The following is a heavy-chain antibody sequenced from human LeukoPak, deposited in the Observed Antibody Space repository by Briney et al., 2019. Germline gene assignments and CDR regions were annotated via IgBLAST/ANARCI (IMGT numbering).Heavy chain of an antibody. CDR1: GFTFSSYS. Sequence: GGSLRLSCAASGFTFSSYSMNWARQAPGKGLEWVSSISSSSSYIYYADSVKGRFTISRDNAKNSLYLQMNSLRAEDTAVYYCAREGGIAALWYYYMDVWGKGTTVTVSS. D-gene: IGHD6-13*01. J-gene: IGHJ6*03. CDR3: AREGGIAALWYYYMDV. V-gene: IGHV3-21*01. CDR2: ISSSSSYI.